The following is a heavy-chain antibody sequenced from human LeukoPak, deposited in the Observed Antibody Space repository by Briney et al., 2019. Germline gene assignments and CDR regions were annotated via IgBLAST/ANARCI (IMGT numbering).Heavy chain of an antibody. CDR2: MNPSSGNA. CDR3: ARIGLRGVIISRPLDY. Sequence: ASVKVFCKASGYTFTSYDINWVRQATGQGLEWMGWMNPSSGNAGYAQKFQGRVTMTRNTSISTAYMELSSLRSEDTAVYYCARIGLRGVIISRPLDYWGQGTLVTVPS. D-gene: IGHD3-16*02. CDR1: GYTFTSYD. J-gene: IGHJ4*02. V-gene: IGHV1-8*01.